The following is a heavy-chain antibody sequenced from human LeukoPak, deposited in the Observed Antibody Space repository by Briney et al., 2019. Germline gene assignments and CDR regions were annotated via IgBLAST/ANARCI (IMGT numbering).Heavy chain of an antibody. J-gene: IGHJ5*02. CDR2: IWYDGSNK. CDR1: GFTFSSYG. Sequence: GGSLRLSYAAAGFTFSSYGMHWVRQAPGKGLEWVAVIWYDGSNKYYADSVKGRFTISRDNSKNTLYLQMNSLRAEDTAVYYCAKNPRSYDSSGYYYPDPWGQGTLVTVSS. V-gene: IGHV3-33*06. CDR3: AKNPRSYDSSGYYYPDP. D-gene: IGHD3-22*01.